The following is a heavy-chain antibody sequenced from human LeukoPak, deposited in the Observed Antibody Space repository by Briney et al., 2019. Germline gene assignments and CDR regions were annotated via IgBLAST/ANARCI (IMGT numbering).Heavy chain of an antibody. D-gene: IGHD3-10*01. V-gene: IGHV4-59*01. J-gene: IGHJ6*02. CDR2: IYYSGST. CDR3: ARVAGLLWFGELYGMDV. CDR1: GGSISSYY. Sequence: PSETLSLTCTVSGGSISSYYWSWIRQPPGKGLEGIGYIYYSGSTNYNPSLKSRVTTSVDTSKNQFSLKLSSVTAADTAVYYCARVAGLLWFGELYGMDVWGQGTTVTVSS.